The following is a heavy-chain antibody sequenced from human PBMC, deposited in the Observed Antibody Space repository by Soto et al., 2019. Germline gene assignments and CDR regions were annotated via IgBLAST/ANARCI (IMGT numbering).Heavy chain of an antibody. CDR1: GYTFTSYG. Sequence: QVQLVQSGAEVKKPGASVKVSCKASGYTFTSYGISWVRQAPGQGLEWMGWISAYNGNTNYAQKLQGRVTMTTDTSTSKAYMGLRSLRSDDTAVYYCARECGPYSSSWYRDNWFDPWGQGTLVTVSS. J-gene: IGHJ5*02. CDR3: ARECGPYSSSWYRDNWFDP. V-gene: IGHV1-18*01. CDR2: ISAYNGNT. D-gene: IGHD6-13*01.